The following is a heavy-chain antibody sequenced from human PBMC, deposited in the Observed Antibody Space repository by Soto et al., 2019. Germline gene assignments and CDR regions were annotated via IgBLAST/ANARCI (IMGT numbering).Heavy chain of an antibody. Sequence: QVQLMQSGAEVKKPGSSVKVSCKASGGTFSTSAISWVRLAPGEGLEWVGGIMPIFATPDYAQKFQGRVTISADESTATAYQELTSLTTDDTAVYYCARDKDRQQLGGNYYYILDVWGQGTAITVSS. V-gene: IGHV1-69*12. CDR1: GGTFSTSA. CDR2: IMPIFATP. D-gene: IGHD3-3*02. CDR3: ARDKDRQQLGGNYYYILDV. J-gene: IGHJ6*02.